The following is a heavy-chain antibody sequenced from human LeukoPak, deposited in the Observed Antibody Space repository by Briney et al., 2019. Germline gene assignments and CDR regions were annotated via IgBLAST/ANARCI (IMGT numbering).Heavy chain of an antibody. CDR3: ARVVSSGWYYFDY. D-gene: IGHD6-19*01. CDR1: GDIVSSNSAA. Sequence: SQTLSLTCAISGDIVSSNSAAWNWIRQSPSRGLEWLGRTYYRSKWYNDYAASVKSRITISPDTSKNQFSLLLNSVTPEDTAVYYCARVVSSGWYYFDYWGQGTLVTVSS. CDR2: TYYRSKWYN. J-gene: IGHJ4*02. V-gene: IGHV6-1*01.